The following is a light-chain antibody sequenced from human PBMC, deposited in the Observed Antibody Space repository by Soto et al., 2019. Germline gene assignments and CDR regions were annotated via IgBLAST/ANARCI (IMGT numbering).Light chain of an antibody. CDR3: HQAHTFPYT. Sequence: DIQLTQSPSSVSASVGDRVTITCRANQHIDRWLAWFQQKPGKAPELLIYGASILESWVPSRFNGSRSGTDFTLTISGLQPEDFATYYCHQAHTFPYTLGPGTKVDMK. CDR2: GAS. CDR1: QHIDRW. V-gene: IGKV1-12*01. J-gene: IGKJ3*01.